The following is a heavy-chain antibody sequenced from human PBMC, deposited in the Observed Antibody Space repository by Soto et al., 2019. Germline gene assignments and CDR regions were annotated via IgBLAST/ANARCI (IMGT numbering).Heavy chain of an antibody. D-gene: IGHD2-21*01. CDR1: GFTFTSSA. J-gene: IGHJ5*02. V-gene: IGHV1-58*01. CDR3: ARLGAYYQSLDT. CDR2: IVVGSGNT. Sequence: AASVKVSCKASGFTFTSSAVQWVRQARGQRLEWIGWIVVGSGNTNYAQKFQERVTITRDMSTSTAYMELSSLRSEDTAVYYCARLGAYYQSLDTWGPGTLVTVSS.